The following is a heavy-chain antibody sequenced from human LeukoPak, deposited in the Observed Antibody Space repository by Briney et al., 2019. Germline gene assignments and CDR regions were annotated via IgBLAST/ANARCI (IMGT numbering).Heavy chain of an antibody. Sequence: SETLSLTCAVYGGSFSGYYWSWIRQPPGKGLEWIGEINHSGSTNYNPSLKSRVTISVDTSKNQFSLKLSSVTAADTAVYYCARGPSGPYRDYWYFDLWGRGTLVTVSS. CDR2: INHSGST. D-gene: IGHD1-1*01. CDR3: ARGPSGPYRDYWYFDL. J-gene: IGHJ2*01. V-gene: IGHV4-34*01. CDR1: GGSFSGYY.